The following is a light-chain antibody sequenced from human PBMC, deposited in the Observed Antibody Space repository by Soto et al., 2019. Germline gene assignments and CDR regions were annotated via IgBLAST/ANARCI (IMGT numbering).Light chain of an antibody. CDR1: QSISTY. Sequence: DIQMTQSRSSLSASVGDRVTLTCRASQSISTYLNWYQQKPGKAPDLLIYTASSLESGVPSRFSGSGSGTDFTLTISSLQPEDFATYFCQQSYSRPRTFGQGTKVDIK. J-gene: IGKJ1*01. CDR2: TAS. V-gene: IGKV1-39*01. CDR3: QQSYSRPRT.